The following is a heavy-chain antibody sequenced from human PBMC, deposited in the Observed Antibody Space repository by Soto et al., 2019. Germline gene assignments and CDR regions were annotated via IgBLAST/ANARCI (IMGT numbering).Heavy chain of an antibody. V-gene: IGHV1-18*01. D-gene: IGHD2-21*01. Sequence: QIQLVQSGGEVKKPGASVKVSCKSSGYKFISHSITWVRQAPGQGLEWMGRISAYNGNTNYAQKLQGRVTMTTDTSTNTAYMELRSLRSDETAVYYCARGAFCGGAPGCRDMDVLGQGTTVTVSS. J-gene: IGHJ6*02. CDR2: ISAYNGNT. CDR3: ARGAFCGGAPGCRDMDV. CDR1: GYKFISHS.